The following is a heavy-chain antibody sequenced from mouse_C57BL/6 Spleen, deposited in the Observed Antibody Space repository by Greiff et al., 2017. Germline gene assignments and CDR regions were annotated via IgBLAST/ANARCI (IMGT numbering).Heavy chain of an antibody. CDR3: ARDKGSSYGVYYAMDY. V-gene: IGHV3-6*01. Sequence: EVKLVESGPGLVKPSQSLSLTCSVTGYSITSGYYWNWIRQFPGNKLEWMGYISYDGSNNYNPSLKNRISITRYTSKNQFFLKLNSVTTEDTATYYCARDKGSSYGVYYAMDYWGQGTSVTVSS. CDR1: GYSITSGYY. CDR2: ISYDGSN. J-gene: IGHJ4*01. D-gene: IGHD1-1*01.